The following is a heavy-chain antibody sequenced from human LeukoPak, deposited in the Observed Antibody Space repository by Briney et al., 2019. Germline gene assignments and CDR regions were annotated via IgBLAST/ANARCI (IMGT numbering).Heavy chain of an antibody. J-gene: IGHJ3*02. CDR3: ARDPHEWWSNPYAFDI. V-gene: IGHV3-48*04. D-gene: IGHD2-15*01. CDR2: ISSSGSTI. CDR1: GFTFSSYA. Sequence: GGSLRLSCAASGFTFSSYAMSWVRQAPGEGLEWVSYISSSGSTIYYADSVKGRFTISRDNAKNSLYLQMNSLRAEDTAVYYCARDPHEWWSNPYAFDIWGQGTMVTVSS.